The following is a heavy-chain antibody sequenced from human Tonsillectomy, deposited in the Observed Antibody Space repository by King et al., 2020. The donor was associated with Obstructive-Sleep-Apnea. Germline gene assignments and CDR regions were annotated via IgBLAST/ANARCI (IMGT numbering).Heavy chain of an antibody. V-gene: IGHV4-59*08. CDR3: ARPSGYCSSTSCYGSLGAFDI. Sequence: QLQLQESGPGLVKPSENLFLTCTVSGGSISSYYWSWIRQPPGMGLECIWDNYYSGSTNHHPSLKRRCTISVDTSTNQFSLKLGSVTAADTAVYYCARPSGYCSSTSCYGSLGAFDIWGQGTMVTVSS. J-gene: IGHJ3*02. CDR2: NYYSGST. D-gene: IGHD2-2*01. CDR1: GGSISSYY.